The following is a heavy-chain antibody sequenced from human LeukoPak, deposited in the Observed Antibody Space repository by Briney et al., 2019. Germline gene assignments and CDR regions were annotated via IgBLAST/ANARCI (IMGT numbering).Heavy chain of an antibody. D-gene: IGHD4-11*01. J-gene: IGHJ4*02. V-gene: IGHV3-30*18. Sequence: GGSLRLSCAASGFTFSSNGMHWVRQAPGKGLEWVAVISYDGSIKYYADSVKGRFTISRDNSKNTLYLQMNSLTAEDTAVYYCANGNDYILNYCGQGTLVTVSS. CDR1: GFTFSSNG. CDR2: ISYDGSIK. CDR3: ANGNDYILNY.